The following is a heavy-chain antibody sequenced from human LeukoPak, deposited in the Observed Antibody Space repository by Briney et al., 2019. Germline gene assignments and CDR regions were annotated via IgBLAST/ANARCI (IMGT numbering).Heavy chain of an antibody. V-gene: IGHV4-4*07. CDR1: GGSISSYY. CDR3: ARDQYMATIYYYYYYYMDV. Sequence: SETLSLTCTVSGGSISSYYWSWIRQPAGKGLEWIGRIYTSGSTIYNPSLKSRVTMSVDTSKNQFSLKLSSVTAADTAVYYCARDQYMATIYYYYYYYMDVWGKGTTVIVSS. CDR2: IYTSGST. J-gene: IGHJ6*03. D-gene: IGHD5-12*01.